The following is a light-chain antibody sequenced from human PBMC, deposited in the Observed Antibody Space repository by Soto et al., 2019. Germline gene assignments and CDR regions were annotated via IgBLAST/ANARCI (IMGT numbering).Light chain of an antibody. CDR1: SSEVGVYNY. CDR2: EVS. V-gene: IGLV2-8*01. CDR3: SSYAGSAWV. J-gene: IGLJ1*01. Sequence: QSVLTQPPSASGSPGQSVTISCTGTSSEVGVYNYVSWYQQHPGKAPKLMLYEVSKRPSGVPDRFSGSKSGNTASLAVSGLQAEDEADYYCSSYAGSAWVFGTGTKVIVL.